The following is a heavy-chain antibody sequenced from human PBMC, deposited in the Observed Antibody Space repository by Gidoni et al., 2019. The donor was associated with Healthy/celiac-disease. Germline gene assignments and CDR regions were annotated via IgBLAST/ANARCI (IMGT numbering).Heavy chain of an antibody. Sequence: QVQLQESGPGLVKPSKTLSLTCTVSGGSISSYYWRWIRQPPGKGLEWIGYIYSSGSTNYNPSLKSRVTISVDTSKNQFSLKLSSVTAADTAVYYCARAVDTAMLGFDYWGQGTLVTVSS. V-gene: IGHV4-59*01. CDR1: GGSISSYY. J-gene: IGHJ4*02. CDR3: ARAVDTAMLGFDY. D-gene: IGHD5-18*01. CDR2: IYSSGST.